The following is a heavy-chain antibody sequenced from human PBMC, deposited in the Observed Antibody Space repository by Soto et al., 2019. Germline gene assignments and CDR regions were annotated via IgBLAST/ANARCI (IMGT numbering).Heavy chain of an antibody. CDR2: ISYDGSNK. CDR1: GLTFSSYG. Sequence: QPGDPWTLSCAASGLTFSSYGMHWVRQAPGKGLEWVAVISYDGSNKYYADTVKGRFTISRDNSKNTLYLQMNSLRAEDTAVYYCAKSITMIADLFDYWGQGTLVTVSS. D-gene: IGHD3-22*01. J-gene: IGHJ4*02. V-gene: IGHV3-30*18. CDR3: AKSITMIADLFDY.